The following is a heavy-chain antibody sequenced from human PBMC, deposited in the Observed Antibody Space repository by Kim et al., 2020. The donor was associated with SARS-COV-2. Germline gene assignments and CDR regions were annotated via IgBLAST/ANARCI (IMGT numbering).Heavy chain of an antibody. J-gene: IGHJ6*02. CDR2: INSDGSST. CDR3: ARDYYGSGSYYHYGMDV. CDR1: GFTFSSYW. D-gene: IGHD3-10*01. Sequence: GGSLRLSCAASGFTFSSYWMHWVRQAPGKGLVWVSRINSDGSSTSYADSVKGRFTISRDIAKNTLYLQMNSLRAEDTAVYYCARDYYGSGSYYHYGMDVWGQGTTVTVSS. V-gene: IGHV3-74*01.